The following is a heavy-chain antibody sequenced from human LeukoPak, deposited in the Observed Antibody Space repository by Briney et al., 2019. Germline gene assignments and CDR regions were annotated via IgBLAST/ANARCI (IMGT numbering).Heavy chain of an antibody. CDR1: GYSISSGYY. J-gene: IGHJ3*02. V-gene: IGHV4-38-2*02. CDR2: IDHSGST. D-gene: IGHD3-10*01. Sequence: SETLSLTCTVSGYSISSGYYWGWIRQPPGKGLEWTGSIDHSGSTYYNPSLKSRITISVDTSKNQFSLKLNSVTAADTAVYYCARDGSYYYAFDIWGQGTMVTVSS. CDR3: ARDGSYYYAFDI.